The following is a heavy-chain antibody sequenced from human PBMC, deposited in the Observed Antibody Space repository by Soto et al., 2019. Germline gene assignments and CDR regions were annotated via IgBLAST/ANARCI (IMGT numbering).Heavy chain of an antibody. V-gene: IGHV3-11*05. CDR1: GFTFSAYY. J-gene: IGHJ4*02. D-gene: IGHD5-12*01. CDR2: ISSRSNYT. CDR3: ARVLSGTRSFDY. Sequence: QVQLVESGGDLVKPGGSLRLSCAASGFTFSAYYITWIRQAPGKGLEWLSYISSRSNYTDYADSVKGRFTTSRDNAKNALLLQMNSLRADDTAVYYCARVLSGTRSFDYWGQGTLVTVSS.